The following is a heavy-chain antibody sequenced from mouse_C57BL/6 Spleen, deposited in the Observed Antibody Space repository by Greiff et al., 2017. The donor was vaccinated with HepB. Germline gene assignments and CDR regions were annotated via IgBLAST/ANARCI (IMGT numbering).Heavy chain of an antibody. J-gene: IGHJ4*01. CDR2: IWSGGST. CDR3: ARNRYYGNYDAMDY. CDR1: GFSLTSYG. V-gene: IGHV2-2*01. D-gene: IGHD2-1*01. Sequence: VMLVESGPGLVQPSQSLSITCTVSGFSLTSYGVHWVRQSPGKGLEWLGVIWSGGSTDYNAAFISRLSISKDNSKSQVFFKMNSLQADDTAIYYCARNRYYGNYDAMDYWGQGTSVTVSS.